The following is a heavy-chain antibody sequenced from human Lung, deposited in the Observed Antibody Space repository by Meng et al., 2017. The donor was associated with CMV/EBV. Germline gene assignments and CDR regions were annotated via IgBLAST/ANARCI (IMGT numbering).Heavy chain of an antibody. CDR1: GLTVTSYD. V-gene: IGHV1-8*01. J-gene: IGHJ5*02. CDR3: ARGYCSGGSCPVFDP. CDR2: MNPNSGNT. D-gene: IGHD2-15*01. Sequence: DEGEKHGAPWKVSCKASGLTVTSYDINWVRQATGQGVEWMGWMNPNSGNTGYAQKFQGRVTMTRNTSISTAYMELSSLRSEDTAVYYCARGYCSGGSCPVFDPWGQGTLVTVSS.